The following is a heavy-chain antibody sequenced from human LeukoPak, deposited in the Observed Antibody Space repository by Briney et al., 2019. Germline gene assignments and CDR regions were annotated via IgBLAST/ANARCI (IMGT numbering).Heavy chain of an antibody. CDR2: INHSGST. CDR1: GGSFSGYY. V-gene: IGHV4-34*01. J-gene: IGHJ4*02. CDR3: ARYRYSGSYWGPFDY. D-gene: IGHD1-26*01. Sequence: SETLSLTCAVYGGSFSGYYWSWIRQPPGKGLEWIGEINHSGSTNYNPSLKSRVTISVDTSKNQFSLKLSSVTAADTAMYYCARYRYSGSYWGPFDYWGQGTLVTVSS.